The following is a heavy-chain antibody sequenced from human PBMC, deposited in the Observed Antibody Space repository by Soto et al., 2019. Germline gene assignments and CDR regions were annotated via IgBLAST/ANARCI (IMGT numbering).Heavy chain of an antibody. Sequence: QVQLVESGGDAVQPGRSLRLSCVASGLAFSVSGMHWVRQAPGKGLEWVAVIWRDGTHENYADSVKGRFTISRDNSKNTLYLQMNSLRVEDTAVYYCARGPGDLMSWALDYWGQGTLVTVSS. J-gene: IGHJ4*02. CDR3: ARGPGDLMSWALDY. CDR1: GLAFSVSG. D-gene: IGHD2-21*01. V-gene: IGHV3-33*01. CDR2: IWRDGTHE.